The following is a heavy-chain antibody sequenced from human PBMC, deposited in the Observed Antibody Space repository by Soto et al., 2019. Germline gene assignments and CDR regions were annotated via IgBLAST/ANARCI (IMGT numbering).Heavy chain of an antibody. Sequence: PGGSLRLSCSASGFTFSSYAMHWVRQAQGKGLKYLSAISSHGRSTYYAGSVKRRFTISRDNSKNTLYLQMSSLRAEDTAVYYCVKFRYISSWYYYYGIDVWGQGTTVTVSS. CDR3: VKFRYISSWYYYYGIDV. V-gene: IGHV3-64D*06. J-gene: IGHJ6*02. D-gene: IGHD6-13*01. CDR2: ISSHGRST. CDR1: GFTFSSYA.